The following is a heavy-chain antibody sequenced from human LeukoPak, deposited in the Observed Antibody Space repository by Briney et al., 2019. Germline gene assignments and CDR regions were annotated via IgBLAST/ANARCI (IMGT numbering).Heavy chain of an antibody. V-gene: IGHV3-7*01. CDR2: IKQDGNEK. D-gene: IGHD4/OR15-4a*01. CDR1: GFRFNTYW. CDR3: ARDTLGEGEDANYAVYYFDY. Sequence: GGSLSLSCAASGFRFNTYWMSWVRQAPGTGLEWVANIKQDGNEKYYADSVKARFTISKHNSKNSLDLQMNSLRADDTAVYYCARDTLGEGEDANYAVYYFDYWGQGTVVTVSS. J-gene: IGHJ4*02.